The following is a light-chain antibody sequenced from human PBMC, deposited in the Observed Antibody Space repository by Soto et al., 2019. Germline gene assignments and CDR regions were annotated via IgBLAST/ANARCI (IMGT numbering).Light chain of an antibody. J-gene: IGKJ1*01. V-gene: IGKV1-39*01. Sequence: DIQMTQSPPSLSEYVGDRVTITCRASQSISSYLNWYQQKPGKAPKLLIYAASSLQSGVPSRFSGSGSGTDFTLTISSLQPEDFATYYCQQSYSTPRTFGQGTKVDIK. CDR2: AAS. CDR1: QSISSY. CDR3: QQSYSTPRT.